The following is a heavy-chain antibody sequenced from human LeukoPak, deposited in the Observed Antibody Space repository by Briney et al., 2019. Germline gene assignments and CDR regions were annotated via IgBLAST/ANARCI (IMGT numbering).Heavy chain of an antibody. Sequence: SGGSLRLSCAASGLTFSSYGMHCVRQAPGMGLEWVAVISYDGSNKYYADSVKGRFTISRDNSKNTLYLQMNSLRAEDTAVYYCAKLGSQLGQRQDYYYGMDVRGQGTTVTVSS. CDR1: GLTFSSYG. J-gene: IGHJ6*02. CDR3: AKLGSQLGQRQDYYYGMDV. V-gene: IGHV3-30*18. D-gene: IGHD1/OR15-1a*01. CDR2: ISYDGSNK.